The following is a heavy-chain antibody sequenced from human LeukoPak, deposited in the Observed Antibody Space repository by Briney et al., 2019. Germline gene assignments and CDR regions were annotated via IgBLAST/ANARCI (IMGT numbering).Heavy chain of an antibody. CDR2: VGISSGNT. CDR1: GFTFSDYS. CDR3: ARDHNYAFDN. V-gene: IGHV3-48*04. J-gene: IGHJ4*02. D-gene: IGHD1-1*01. Sequence: GGSLRLSCAASGFTFSDYSMNWVRQAPGKGLEWISWVGISSGNTKYADSVKGRFTISGDNAKNSLYPQMNSLRVEDTAVYYCARDHNYAFDNWGQGTLVTVSS.